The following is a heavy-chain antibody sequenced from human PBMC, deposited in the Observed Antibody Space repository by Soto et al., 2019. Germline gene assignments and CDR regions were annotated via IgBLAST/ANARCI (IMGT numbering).Heavy chain of an antibody. J-gene: IGHJ4*02. Sequence: ASLKVSCKVSGYPFTTYYIHWVRQAPGQGLEWMGRIDPRSGGTVYEQKFQGRVTMTRDTSISTVYMDLSGLTSDDTALYYCATDDYGIFPXWGQGSLVTVSX. D-gene: IGHD3-10*01. V-gene: IGHV1-2*06. CDR2: IDPRSGGT. CDR3: ATDDYGIFPX. CDR1: GYPFTTYY.